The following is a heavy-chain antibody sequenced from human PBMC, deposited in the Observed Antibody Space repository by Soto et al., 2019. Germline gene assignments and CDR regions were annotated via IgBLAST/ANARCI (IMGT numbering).Heavy chain of an antibody. CDR2: IYYSGST. Sequence: QVQLQESGPGLVKPSQTLSLTCTVSGGSISSGGYYWIWIRQRPGKGLEWIGYIYYSGSTYYNPSLKSRVTISVDPSKNQFSLKLSSVTAADTAVYYCARVVVKKWWFDPWGQGTLVTVSS. CDR1: GGSISSGGYY. J-gene: IGHJ5*02. V-gene: IGHV4-31*03. CDR3: ARVVVKKWWFDP. D-gene: IGHD1-26*01.